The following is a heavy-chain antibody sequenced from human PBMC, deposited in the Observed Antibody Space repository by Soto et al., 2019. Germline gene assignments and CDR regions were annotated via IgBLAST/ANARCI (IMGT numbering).Heavy chain of an antibody. V-gene: IGHV1-18*01. Sequence: QVQLVQSGPEVQKPGASLKVSCKASGYTFTASGISWVRQAPGQGLEWVGLTSICTGYTEYSPKFLGRVVMTTDTAADTAYLELKSLSPEDAALYYCERWDVYSAFDQYHFDQRGQGTLVTVSS. D-gene: IGHD4-4*01. CDR3: ERWDVYSAFDQYHFDQ. J-gene: IGHJ4*02. CDR2: TSICTGYT. CDR1: GYTFTASG.